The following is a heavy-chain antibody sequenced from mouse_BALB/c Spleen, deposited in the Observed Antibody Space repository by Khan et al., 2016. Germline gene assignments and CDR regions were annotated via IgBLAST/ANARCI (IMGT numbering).Heavy chain of an antibody. V-gene: IGHV14-3*02. Sequence: EVELVESGAELVKPGALVKLSCTASGFNIKDTYMHWVKQRPEQGLERLGRIDPANGNTNYDPKFQGNATITADTSSNTAYPKPSSLPTEDNADSYCAKSNYGNCGEGYTMDYWGQGPSVTVSS. D-gene: IGHD2-1*01. CDR3: AKSNYGNCGEGYTMDY. CDR2: IDPANGNT. J-gene: IGHJ4*01. CDR1: GFNIKDTY.